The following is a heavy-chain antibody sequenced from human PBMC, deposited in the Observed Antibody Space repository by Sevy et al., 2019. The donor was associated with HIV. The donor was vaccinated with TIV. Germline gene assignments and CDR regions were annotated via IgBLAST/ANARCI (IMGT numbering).Heavy chain of an antibody. V-gene: IGHV3-49*03. CDR2: ITRNSYEAYGGTR. D-gene: IGHD2-15*01. CDR1: GFTFDDYA. J-gene: IGHJ4*02. CDR3: CRALATADTPEYYFDY. Sequence: GGSLRLSCTASGFTFDDYAMSWFRQAPGKGLEWVAFITRNSYEAYGGTREYAASVKGRFTISRDDSKSIAYLQMNSLKTEDTAMYYCCRALATADTPEYYFDYWGQGTLVTVSS.